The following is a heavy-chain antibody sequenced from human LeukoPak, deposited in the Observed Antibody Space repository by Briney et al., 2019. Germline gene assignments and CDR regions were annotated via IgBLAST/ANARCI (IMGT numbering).Heavy chain of an antibody. CDR1: GGSFSGYY. D-gene: IGHD3-3*01. CDR3: ARGTLDYDFWSGYKYYYYMDV. CDR2: INHSGST. J-gene: IGHJ6*03. V-gene: IGHV4-34*01. Sequence: SETLSLTCAVYGGSFSGYYWSWIRQPPGKGLEWIGEINHSGSTNYNPSLKSRVTISVDTSKNQFSLKLSSVTAADTAVYYCARGTLDYDFWSGYKYYYYMDVWGKGTTVTVSS.